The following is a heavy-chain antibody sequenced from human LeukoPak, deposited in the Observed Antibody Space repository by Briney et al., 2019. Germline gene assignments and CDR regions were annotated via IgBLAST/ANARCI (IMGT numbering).Heavy chain of an antibody. CDR1: GYTLTKLS. CDR3: ATGITMVRGVTYYYYGMDA. D-gene: IGHD3-10*01. V-gene: IGHV1-24*01. CDR2: FDPEDGET. J-gene: IGHJ6*04. Sequence: ASVKVSCKVSGYTLTKLSMHWVRQAPGKGLEWIGGFDPEDGETIYAQKFQGRVTMTEDTSTDTAYMELSSLRSEDTAVYYCATGITMVRGVTYYYYGMDAWGKGTTVTVSS.